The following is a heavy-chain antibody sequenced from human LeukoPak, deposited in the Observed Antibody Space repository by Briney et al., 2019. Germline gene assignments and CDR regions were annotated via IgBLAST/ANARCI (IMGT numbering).Heavy chain of an antibody. D-gene: IGHD2-21*02. CDR2: INPSGGST. V-gene: IGHV1-46*01. CDR3: ARSCGGDCSRRYFDL. Sequence: ALVKVSCKASGYTFTSYYMHWVRQAPGQGLEWMGIINPSGGSTSYAQKFQGRVTMTRDTSTSTVYMELSSLRSEDTAVYYCARSCGGDCSRRYFDLWGRGTLVTVSS. J-gene: IGHJ2*01. CDR1: GYTFTSYY.